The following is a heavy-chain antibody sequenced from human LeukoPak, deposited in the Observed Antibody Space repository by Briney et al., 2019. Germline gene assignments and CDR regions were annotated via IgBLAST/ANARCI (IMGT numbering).Heavy chain of an antibody. CDR3: ATIKRGDIFGYFDF. CDR2: MSDSVRT. Sequence: PSETLSPTCTVPGDSISSHYWSWIRQPPGKGLEWIGYMSDSVRTKDNPSLNSRVALSADTSKNQFSLRLNSVTAADTAVYYCATIKRGDIFGYFDFWGQGILVTVSS. D-gene: IGHD5-18*01. CDR1: GDSISSHY. V-gene: IGHV4-59*11. J-gene: IGHJ4*02.